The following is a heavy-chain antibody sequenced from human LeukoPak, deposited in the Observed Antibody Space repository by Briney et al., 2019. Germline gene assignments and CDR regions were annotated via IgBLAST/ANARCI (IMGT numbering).Heavy chain of an antibody. V-gene: IGHV3-74*01. CDR1: GFTLSSYW. CDR3: ARDRGYKQDY. Sequence: GGSLRLSCAASGFTLSSYWMHWVRQAPGKGLVWVSHIKSDGYSTTYADSVKGRFTISRDNAKNTLYLQMNSLRAEDTAVYYCARDRGYKQDYWGQGTLVTVSS. CDR2: IKSDGYST. D-gene: IGHD5-24*01. J-gene: IGHJ4*02.